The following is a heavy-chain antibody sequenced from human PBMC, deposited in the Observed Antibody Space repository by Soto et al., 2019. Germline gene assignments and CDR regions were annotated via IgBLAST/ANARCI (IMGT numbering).Heavy chain of an antibody. CDR3: ASSPGWRRRWFDP. V-gene: IGHV4-34*01. CDR2: INHSGST. Sequence: LSLTCAVYGGSFSSYYWCWIRHPPSKGLEWIGEINHSGSTNYNPSLKSRVTILVDTSKNQFSLKLSSVTAADTAVYYCASSPGWRRRWFDPWGKGTLGTVSS. J-gene: IGHJ5*02. D-gene: IGHD2-15*01. CDR1: GGSFSSYY.